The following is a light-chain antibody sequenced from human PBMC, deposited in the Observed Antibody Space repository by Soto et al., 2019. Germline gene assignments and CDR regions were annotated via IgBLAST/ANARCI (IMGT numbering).Light chain of an antibody. J-gene: IGLJ1*01. Sequence: QSALTQPRSVSGSPGQSVTVSCTGTSSDVGGHNHVSWYRQHPGKAPKLMISDVNKRPPGVPDRFSGSKSGNTASLTISGLQAEDEADYYCCSFAGRVFVFGTGTKLTVL. CDR2: DVN. V-gene: IGLV2-11*01. CDR1: SSDVGGHNH. CDR3: CSFAGRVFV.